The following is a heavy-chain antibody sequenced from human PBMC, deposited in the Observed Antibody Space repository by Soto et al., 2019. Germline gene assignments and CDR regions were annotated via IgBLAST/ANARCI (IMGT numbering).Heavy chain of an antibody. CDR1: GGTFSSYT. D-gene: IGHD5-18*01. CDR3: ASSGRGGYGEYDAFDI. Sequence: ASVKVSCKASGGTFSSYTISWVRQAPGQGLEWMGRIIPILGIANYAQKFQGRVTITADKSTSTAYMELSSLRSEDTAVYYCASSGRGGYGEYDAFDIWGQGTMVTVSS. V-gene: IGHV1-69*02. J-gene: IGHJ3*02. CDR2: IIPILGIA.